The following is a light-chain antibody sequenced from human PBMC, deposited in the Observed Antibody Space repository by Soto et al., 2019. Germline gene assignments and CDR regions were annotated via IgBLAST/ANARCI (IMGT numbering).Light chain of an antibody. V-gene: IGKV1-9*01. Sequence: IQLTQSPSSLSASIGDRVTITCRASQGISSYLAWYQQKPGKAPKLLIYAASTLQSGVPSRFSGGGSGTGFTLTISSLQPEDFATFYCLQDYSYPLTFGQGTKVDIK. CDR2: AAS. CDR3: LQDYSYPLT. CDR1: QGISSY. J-gene: IGKJ1*01.